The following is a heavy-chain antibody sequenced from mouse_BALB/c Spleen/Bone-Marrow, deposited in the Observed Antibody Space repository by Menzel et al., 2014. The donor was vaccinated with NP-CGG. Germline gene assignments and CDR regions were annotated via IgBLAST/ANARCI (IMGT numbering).Heavy chain of an antibody. CDR1: GYTFTSYW. CDR3: ARRIDGSSYIIDF. D-gene: IGHD1-1*01. V-gene: IGHV1S81*02. CDR2: INPSNGCT. J-gene: IGHJ4*01. Sequence: QVQLQQSGAELVKPGASVKLSCRASGYTFTSYWMHWVKQRPGQGLEWIGEINPSNGCTNYNEKFKSMATLTVDKSSSTAYMQLSRLTSEDSAVFYCARRIDGSSYIIDFWGQGTSVTVSS.